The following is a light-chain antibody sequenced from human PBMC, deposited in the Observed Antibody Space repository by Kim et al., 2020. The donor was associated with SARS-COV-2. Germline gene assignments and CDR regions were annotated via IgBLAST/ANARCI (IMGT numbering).Light chain of an antibody. CDR2: KDS. J-gene: IGLJ3*02. Sequence: SYELTQAPSVSVSPGQMARITCSGDALPKKNAYWYQQKPGQAPVLVIYKDSERPSGIPERFSGSSSGTTVTLTISGVQAEDEADYYCQSADTSGSYRVFGGGTQLTVL. CDR1: ALPKKN. V-gene: IGLV3-25*03. CDR3: QSADTSGSYRV.